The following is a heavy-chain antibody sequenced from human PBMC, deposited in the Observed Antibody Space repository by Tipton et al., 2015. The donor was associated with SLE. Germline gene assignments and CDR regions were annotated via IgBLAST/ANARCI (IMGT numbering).Heavy chain of an antibody. CDR3: ARAWSYSTGWYYDL. CDR2: IYYRGGT. J-gene: IGHJ2*01. CDR1: GGSISSTSYY. Sequence: TLSLTCTVSGGSISSTSYYWGWIRQSPGTGLEWIGNIYYRGGTYYNPSLTSRVTISVDTSKNQFSLTLSSVTAADTAVYYCARAWSYSTGWYYDLWGRGTLVTVSS. D-gene: IGHD2-8*02. V-gene: IGHV4-39*07.